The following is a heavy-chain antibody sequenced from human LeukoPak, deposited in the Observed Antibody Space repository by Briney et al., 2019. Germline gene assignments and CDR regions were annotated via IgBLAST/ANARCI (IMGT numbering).Heavy chain of an antibody. Sequence: GGSLRLSCAASGFTFSSYAMSWVRQAPGKGLEWVSAISGSGGSTYYADSVKGRFTISRDNSKNTLYLQMNSLRAEDTAVYYCAREGEQWLVGVNWFDPWGQGTLVTVSS. CDR3: AREGEQWLVGVNWFDP. CDR1: GFTFSSYA. D-gene: IGHD6-19*01. J-gene: IGHJ5*02. V-gene: IGHV3-23*01. CDR2: ISGSGGST.